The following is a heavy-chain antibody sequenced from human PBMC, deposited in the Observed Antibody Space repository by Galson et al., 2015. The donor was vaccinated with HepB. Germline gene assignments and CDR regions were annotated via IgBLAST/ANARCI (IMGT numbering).Heavy chain of an antibody. CDR3: ARGTARTRRIVGAKGI. CDR1: GYTFTGYY. CDR2: INPNSGGT. Sequence: SVKVSCKASGYTFTGYYMHWVRQAPGQGLEWMGWINPNSGGTNYAQKFQGRVTMTRDTSISTAYMELSRLRSDDTAVYYCARGTARTRRIVGAKGIWGQGTMVTVSS. J-gene: IGHJ3*02. D-gene: IGHD1-26*01. V-gene: IGHV1-2*02.